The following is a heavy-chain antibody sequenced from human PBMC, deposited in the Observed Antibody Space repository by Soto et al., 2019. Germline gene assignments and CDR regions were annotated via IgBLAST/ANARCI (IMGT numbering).Heavy chain of an antibody. Sequence: EVVLVESGEGLVKPGGSLRLSCAASGFTFNDVWMNWVRQAPGKGLEWVGRIKSKTEGGTTDYISPVKGRFTISRDDSKNTLFLEMYNLKTEDTAVYYCTTSVRTTNDNWGQGTLVTVSS. V-gene: IGHV3-15*07. J-gene: IGHJ4*02. CDR3: TTSVRTTNDN. CDR2: IKSKTEGGTT. CDR1: GFTFNDVW. D-gene: IGHD1-1*01.